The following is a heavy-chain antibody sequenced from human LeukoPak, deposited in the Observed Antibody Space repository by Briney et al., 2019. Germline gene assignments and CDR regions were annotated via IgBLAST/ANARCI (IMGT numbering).Heavy chain of an antibody. Sequence: SVKVSCKASGGTFSSYAISWVRQAPGQGLEWMGRIIPIFGTANYAQKFQGRVTITTDESTRTAYMELSSLRSEDTAVYYCAREPPFSIAAADVAPEEDYFDYWGQGTLVTVSS. CDR3: AREPPFSIAAADVAPEEDYFDY. D-gene: IGHD6-13*01. V-gene: IGHV1-69*05. CDR1: GGTFSSYA. J-gene: IGHJ4*02. CDR2: IIPIFGTA.